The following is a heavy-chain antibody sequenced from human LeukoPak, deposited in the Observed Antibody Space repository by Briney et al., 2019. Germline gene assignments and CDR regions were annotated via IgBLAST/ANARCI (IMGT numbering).Heavy chain of an antibody. CDR1: GFTFSNYW. V-gene: IGHV3-74*01. Sequence: AGGSLRLSCAASGFTFSNYWMHWVRQAPGKGLVWVSRMNSDGISANYADSVKGRFTISRDNAKNTLYLQMNSLGAEDTAVYYCARGPIDYYESSATIHYWGQGTLVTVSS. CDR3: ARGPIDYYESSATIHY. CDR2: MNSDGISA. D-gene: IGHD3-22*01. J-gene: IGHJ4*02.